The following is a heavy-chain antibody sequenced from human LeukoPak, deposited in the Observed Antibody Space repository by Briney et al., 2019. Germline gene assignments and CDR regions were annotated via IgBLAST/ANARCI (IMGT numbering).Heavy chain of an antibody. D-gene: IGHD6-25*01. CDR3: ARDSRYSFDY. CDR2: IGSSSGTI. V-gene: IGHV3-48*01. Sequence: GGSLRLSCAASGFTFSSYSMNWVRQAPGKGLEWVSYIGSSSGTIFYADSVKGRFTISRDNAKNSLYLQMNTLRAEETAVYYCARDSRYSFDYWGQGSLVSVSS. J-gene: IGHJ4*02. CDR1: GFTFSSYS.